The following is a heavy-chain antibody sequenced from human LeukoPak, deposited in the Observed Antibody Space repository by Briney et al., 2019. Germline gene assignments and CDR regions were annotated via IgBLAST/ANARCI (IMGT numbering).Heavy chain of an antibody. D-gene: IGHD3-22*01. CDR2: ISGYNGNT. J-gene: IGHJ4*02. CDR3: ARVVLGSSGYFYSVDY. Sequence: ASAKVSCKASGYTFTSYGITWVRQAPGQGLEWMGWISGYNGNTNYAQKFQGRVTMTTDTSTSTAYMELRSLTSDDTAVYFCARVVLGSSGYFYSVDYWGQGTLVTVSS. CDR1: GYTFTSYG. V-gene: IGHV1-18*01.